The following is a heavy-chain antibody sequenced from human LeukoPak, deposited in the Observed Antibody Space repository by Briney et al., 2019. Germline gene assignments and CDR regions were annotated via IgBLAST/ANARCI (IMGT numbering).Heavy chain of an antibody. J-gene: IGHJ4*02. CDR3: GSSKDGYIDY. CDR1: RLTLFKHY. Sequence: GGSLRLSCADSRLTLFKHYLHWVRHAPGAGLLWVPRICTGGTTALYADSVRGRFTISRDNTKNTLYIQMNRLRGEDTAVYYCGSSKDGYIDYWGQGTLVTVSS. CDR2: ICTGGTTA. V-gene: IGHV3-74*01. D-gene: IGHD2-15*01.